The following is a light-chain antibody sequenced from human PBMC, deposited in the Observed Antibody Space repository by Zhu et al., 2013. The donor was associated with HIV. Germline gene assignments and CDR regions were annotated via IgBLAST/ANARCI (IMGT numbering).Light chain of an antibody. CDR1: NIGTKS. CDR2: DDS. CDR3: QVWDSVSDHVI. V-gene: IGLV3-21*04. Sequence: SYXLTQPPSVSVAPGKTATITCGGNNIGTKSVHWFQQKPGQAPVLAIYDDSDRPSGIPERFSGSNSGNTATLTISRVEAGDEADYYCQVWDSVSDHVIFGGGTKMTVL. J-gene: IGLJ2*01.